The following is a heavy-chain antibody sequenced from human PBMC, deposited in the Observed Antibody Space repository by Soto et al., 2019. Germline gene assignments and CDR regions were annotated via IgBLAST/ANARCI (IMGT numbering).Heavy chain of an antibody. V-gene: IGHV4-30-2*02. Sequence: SETLSLTCAVSGGSISSGDYSWNWIRQPPGKGLEWIGYIYFGGSTYYNPSLQSRVTMSVDRSRNQFSLKLNSVTPEDTAVYYCATTPGGAAYWGQGTLVTVSS. D-gene: IGHD2-15*01. CDR2: IYFGGST. CDR3: ATTPGGAAY. CDR1: GGSISSGDYS. J-gene: IGHJ4*02.